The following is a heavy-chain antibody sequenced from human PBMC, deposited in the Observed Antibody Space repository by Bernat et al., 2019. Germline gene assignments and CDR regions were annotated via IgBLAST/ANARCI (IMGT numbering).Heavy chain of an antibody. Sequence: EVQLVESGGGLVQPGGSLSLSCAATGFIFSNYEMNWVRQAPGKGLEWVLYITATGGSTYYAGSVEGRFTVSRDNAENSLYLQMNSLRVEDTAIYYCAREESNCGGDCFVVWGQGTLVTVSS. CDR1: GFIFSNYE. V-gene: IGHV3-48*03. CDR3: AREESNCGGDCFVV. D-gene: IGHD2-21*02. CDR2: ITATGGST. J-gene: IGHJ4*02.